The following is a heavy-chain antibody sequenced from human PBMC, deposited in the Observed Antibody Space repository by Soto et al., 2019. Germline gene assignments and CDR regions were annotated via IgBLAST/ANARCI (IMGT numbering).Heavy chain of an antibody. CDR2: SSLSGNT. CDR1: GDSITPFS. V-gene: IGHV4-4*07. D-gene: IGHD3-10*01. Sequence: PSETLSLTCAVSGDSITPFSWSWFRQPAGGALEWIGRSSLSGNTDYNPSLRSRLTMSFDTSKRQFSLRLTTVTPADQAVYYCARAAKQRLGYYYIGLDVWGQGITVTVTS. J-gene: IGHJ6*02. CDR3: ARAAKQRLGYYYIGLDV.